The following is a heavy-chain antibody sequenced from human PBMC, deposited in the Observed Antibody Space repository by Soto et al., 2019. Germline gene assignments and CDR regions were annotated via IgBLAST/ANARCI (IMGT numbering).Heavy chain of an antibody. CDR1: GGTFSSYA. D-gene: IGHD2-2*01. CDR2: IIPIFGTA. J-gene: IGHJ4*02. CDR3: ARVFCISTSCYAGYFDY. Sequence: QVQLVQSGAEVKKPGSSVKVSCKASGGTFSSYAISWVRQAPGQGLEWMGGIIPIFGTANYAQKFQGRVTITADESTSTAYMELSSLRSEDTAVYDCARVFCISTSCYAGYFDYWGQGTLVTVSS. V-gene: IGHV1-69*12.